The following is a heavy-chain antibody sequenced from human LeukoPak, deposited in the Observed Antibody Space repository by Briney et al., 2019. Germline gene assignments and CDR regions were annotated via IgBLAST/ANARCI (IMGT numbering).Heavy chain of an antibody. Sequence: GASVKVSCKASGYSFTNYDINWVRQATGQGLEWMGIINPSGGSTSYAQKFQGRVTMTRDMSTSTAYMELSSLRSEDTAVYYCARDAARRSQYCTNGVCGEQSKTDGKFDYWGKGTLVTVSS. CDR1: GYSFTNYD. J-gene: IGHJ4*02. D-gene: IGHD2-8*01. CDR2: INPSGGST. CDR3: ARDAARRSQYCTNGVCGEQSKTDGKFDY. V-gene: IGHV1-46*01.